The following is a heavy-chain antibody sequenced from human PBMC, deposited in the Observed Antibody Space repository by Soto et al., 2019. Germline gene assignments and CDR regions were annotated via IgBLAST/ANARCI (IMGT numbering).Heavy chain of an antibody. CDR2: NYYSGST. J-gene: IGHJ4*02. D-gene: IGHD3-10*01. V-gene: IGHV4-59*08. CDR1: GGSIGSYY. CDR3: ARHNYGSGSTYFDY. Sequence: PSETLSLTCTVSGGSIGSYYWSWIRQPPGKGLEWIGYNYYSGSTNYNPSLKSRVTISVDTSKNQFSLKLNSMTAADTAVYYCARHNYGSGSTYFDYWGQGTLVTVSS.